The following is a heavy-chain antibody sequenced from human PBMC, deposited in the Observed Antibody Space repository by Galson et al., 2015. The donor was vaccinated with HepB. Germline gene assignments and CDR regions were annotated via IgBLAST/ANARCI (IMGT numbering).Heavy chain of an antibody. CDR2: INTNTGNP. D-gene: IGHD3-10*01. CDR1: GYTFTSYA. V-gene: IGHV7-4-1*02. J-gene: IGHJ6*02. CDR3: AREFHTYYYGSGSRGGYYYYGMDV. Sequence: SVKVSCKASGYTFTSYAMNWVRQAPGQGLEWMGWINTNTGNPTYAQGFTGRFVFSLDTSVSTAYLQISSLKAEDTAVYYCAREFHTYYYGSGSRGGYYYYGMDVWGQGTTVTVSS.